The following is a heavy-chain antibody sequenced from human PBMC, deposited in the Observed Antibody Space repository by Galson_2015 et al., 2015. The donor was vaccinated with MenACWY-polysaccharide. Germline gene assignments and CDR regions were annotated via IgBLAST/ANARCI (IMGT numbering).Heavy chain of an antibody. Sequence: SLRLSCAAYGFTFSSYGMQWARQAPGKGLEWVADIWYDGRNKYYADSVKGRFTISRDNSKNTLYLQVNSLRADDTAVYYCVRDLLSGSYTQNWYFDLWGRGTLVKVSS. CDR3: VRDLLSGSYTQNWYFDL. J-gene: IGHJ2*01. CDR2: IWYDGRNK. V-gene: IGHV3-33*01. CDR1: GFTFSSYG. D-gene: IGHD1-26*01.